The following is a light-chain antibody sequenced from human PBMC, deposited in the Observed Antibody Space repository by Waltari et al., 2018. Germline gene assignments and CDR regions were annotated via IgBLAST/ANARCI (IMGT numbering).Light chain of an antibody. CDR3: QTWDIDTHVL. CDR1: SGHSTYA. Sequence: ALTQPPSASASLGASVKLTCTLSSGHSTYAIAWHQRRPEKGPQFLMRLNSDGSFDKGDGIPDRFSGSSSGAGRYLTISSVQSEDEADYYCQTWDIDTHVLFGGGTKLTVL. J-gene: IGLJ2*01. CDR2: LNSDGSF. V-gene: IGLV4-69*01.